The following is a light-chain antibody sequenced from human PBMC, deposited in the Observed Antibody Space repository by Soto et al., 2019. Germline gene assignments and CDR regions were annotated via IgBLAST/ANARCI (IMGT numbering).Light chain of an antibody. Sequence: EIVLTQSPVTLSLSPGERGTLSCRASQSVGTSLACYQQKPGQAPRLLIYGASNRATGIPDRFSGSGSGTDFTLTISKLEPEDFAVYHCQQYGGSPRTFGQGTKVDIK. V-gene: IGKV3-20*01. CDR1: QSVGTS. CDR2: GAS. CDR3: QQYGGSPRT. J-gene: IGKJ1*01.